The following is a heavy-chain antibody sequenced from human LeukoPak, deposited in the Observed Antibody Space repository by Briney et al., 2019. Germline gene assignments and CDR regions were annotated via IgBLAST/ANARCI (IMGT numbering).Heavy chain of an antibody. CDR2: IYYSGST. CDR3: ARRLTRFVFDY. J-gene: IGHJ4*02. Sequence: SETLSLTCTLSVGSISSSSYYWGWIRQPPGKGLEWIGSIYYSGSTYYNPSLKSRVTISVDTSKNQFSLKLSSVTAADTAVYYCARRLTRFVFDYWGQGTLVTVSS. D-gene: IGHD3-16*01. V-gene: IGHV4-39*01. CDR1: VGSISSSSYY.